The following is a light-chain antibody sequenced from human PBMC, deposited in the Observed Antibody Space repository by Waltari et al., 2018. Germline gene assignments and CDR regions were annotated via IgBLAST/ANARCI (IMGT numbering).Light chain of an antibody. Sequence: ALTQPSSVSGAPGQSITVSYSDSGLASWYQQHPGKAPRLILSDSYKRPSGVSDRFSGSQSGTTASLTISGLQAEDEGVYYCCGYGGTFTSVFGGGTKVTVL. CDR2: DSY. J-gene: IGLJ2*01. V-gene: IGLV2-23*01. CDR3: CGYGGTFTSV. CDR1: GL.